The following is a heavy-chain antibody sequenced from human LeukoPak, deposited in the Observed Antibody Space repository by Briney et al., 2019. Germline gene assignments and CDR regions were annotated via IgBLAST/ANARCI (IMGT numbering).Heavy chain of an antibody. D-gene: IGHD2-15*01. Sequence: PGGSLRLSCAASGFTFSSYGMSWVRQAPGKGLEWVSAISGSGGSTYYADSVKGRLTISRDNSKNTLYLQMNSLRAEDTAVYYCARDWAPLGWPYFDYWGQGTLVTVSS. CDR2: ISGSGGST. V-gene: IGHV3-23*01. CDR1: GFTFSSYG. CDR3: ARDWAPLGWPYFDY. J-gene: IGHJ4*02.